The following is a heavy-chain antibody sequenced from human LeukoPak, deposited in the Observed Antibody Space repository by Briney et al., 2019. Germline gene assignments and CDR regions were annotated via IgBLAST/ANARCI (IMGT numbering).Heavy chain of an antibody. D-gene: IGHD1-26*01. Sequence: SETLSLTCAVYGGSFSGYYWSWIRQPPGKGLEWIGYIYYSGSTNYNPSLKSRVTISVDTSKNQFSLKLSSVTAADTAVYYCARPAVGATTDDAFDIWGQGTMVTVSS. CDR1: GGSFSGYY. V-gene: IGHV4-59*01. J-gene: IGHJ3*02. CDR3: ARPAVGATTDDAFDI. CDR2: IYYSGST.